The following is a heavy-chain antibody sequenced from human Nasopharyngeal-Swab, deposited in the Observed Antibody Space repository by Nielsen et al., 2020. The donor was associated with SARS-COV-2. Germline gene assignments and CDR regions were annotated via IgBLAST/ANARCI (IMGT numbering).Heavy chain of an antibody. CDR3: ARDCYGFSTTCNLLDY. V-gene: IGHV3-53*01. CDR1: GFTVSSNY. D-gene: IGHD2/OR15-2a*01. J-gene: IGHJ4*02. Sequence: GGSLRLSCAASGFTVSSNYMSWVRQAPVKGLEWVSVIYSGGSTYYADSVKGRFTISRDNSKNTLYLQMNSLRAEDTAVYYCARDCYGFSTTCNLLDYWGQGTLVTVSS. CDR2: IYSGGST.